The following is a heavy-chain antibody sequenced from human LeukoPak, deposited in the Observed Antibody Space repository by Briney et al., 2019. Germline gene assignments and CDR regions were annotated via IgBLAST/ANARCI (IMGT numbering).Heavy chain of an antibody. Sequence: ASVKVSCKASGYTFTGYYMHWVRQAPGQGLEWMGWINPNSGGTNYAQKFQGRVTMTRDTSISTAYMELSRLRPDDTAVYYCARDHAAYSSSWYDFDYWGQGTLVTVSS. CDR2: INPNSGGT. CDR3: ARDHAAYSSSWYDFDY. J-gene: IGHJ4*02. D-gene: IGHD6-13*01. CDR1: GYTFTGYY. V-gene: IGHV1-2*02.